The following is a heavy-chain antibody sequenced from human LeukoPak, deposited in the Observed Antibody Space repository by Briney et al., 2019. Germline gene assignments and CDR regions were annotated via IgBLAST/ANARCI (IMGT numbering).Heavy chain of an antibody. CDR3: ARSLGAYYLDY. D-gene: IGHD7-27*01. CDR2: IYYSGST. CDR1: GGSISSYY. V-gene: IGHV4-59*01. Sequence: PSETLSLTCTVSGGSISSYYWSWIRQPPGKGLEWIGYIYYSGSTNYNPSLKSRVTISVDTSKNQFSLKLSSVTAADTAVYYCARSLGAYYLDYWGQGTLVTVSS. J-gene: IGHJ4*02.